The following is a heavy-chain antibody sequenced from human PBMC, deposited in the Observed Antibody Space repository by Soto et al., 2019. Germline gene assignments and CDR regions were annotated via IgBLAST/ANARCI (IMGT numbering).Heavy chain of an antibody. CDR3: ARGAIFGVVITQYFDY. J-gene: IGHJ4*02. V-gene: IGHV3-30*04. D-gene: IGHD3-3*01. CDR1: GFTFSNFE. Sequence: GGSLRLSCAGSGFTFSNFEMHWVRQAPGKGLEWVAIISYDGSYKYYADSERGRFTVSRDNSKNTLYLQMNSLRAEDTAVYYCARGAIFGVVITQYFDYWGQGTLVTVPQ. CDR2: ISYDGSYK.